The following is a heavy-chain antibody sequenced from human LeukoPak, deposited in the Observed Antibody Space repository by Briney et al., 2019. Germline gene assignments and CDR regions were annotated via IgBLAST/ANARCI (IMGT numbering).Heavy chain of an antibody. Sequence: PGRSLRLSCAASGFTFSSYGMHWVRQAPGKGLEWVAVIWYDGSNKYYADSVKGRFTISRDNSKNTLYLQMNSLRAEDTAVYYCARDLKEGEAFDIWGQGTMVTVSS. J-gene: IGHJ3*02. CDR2: IWYDGSNK. D-gene: IGHD1-26*01. CDR3: ARDLKEGEAFDI. CDR1: GFTFSSYG. V-gene: IGHV3-33*01.